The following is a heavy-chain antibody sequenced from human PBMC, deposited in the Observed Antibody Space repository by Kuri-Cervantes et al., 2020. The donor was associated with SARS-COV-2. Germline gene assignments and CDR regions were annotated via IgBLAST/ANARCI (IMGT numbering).Heavy chain of an antibody. CDR3: ARVWGWSGYYFHYGMDV. Sequence: SETLSLTCTVSGGSISSGDYYWSWIRQHPGKGLEWIGYIYYSGSTYYNPSLKSRVTISVDTSKNQFSLKLSSVTAADTAVYYCARVWGWSGYYFHYGMDVWGQGTTVTVSS. CDR1: GGSISSGDYY. V-gene: IGHV4-31*03. D-gene: IGHD3-3*01. CDR2: IYYSGST. J-gene: IGHJ6*02.